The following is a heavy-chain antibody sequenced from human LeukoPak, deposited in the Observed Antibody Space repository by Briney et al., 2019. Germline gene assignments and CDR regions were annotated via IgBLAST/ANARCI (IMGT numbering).Heavy chain of an antibody. Sequence: GASVKVSCKASGYTFTSYYMHWVRQAPGQGLEWMGIINPSGGSTSYAQKFQGRVTMTRDTSTSTVYMELSSLRSEDTAVYYCARVGAEVRGVLYFDYWGQGTLVTVSS. D-gene: IGHD3-10*01. CDR2: INPSGGST. J-gene: IGHJ4*02. CDR3: ARVGAEVRGVLYFDY. CDR1: GYTFTSYY. V-gene: IGHV1-46*01.